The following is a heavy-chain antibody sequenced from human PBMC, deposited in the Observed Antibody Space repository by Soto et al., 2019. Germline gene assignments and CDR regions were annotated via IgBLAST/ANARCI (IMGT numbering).Heavy chain of an antibody. CDR2: IYYSGST. CDR3: ARHPGASFDY. D-gene: IGHD7-27*01. V-gene: IGHV4-59*01. Sequence: QVQLQESGPGLGKPSETLSLTCTVSGGSISSYYWSWIRQPPGKRLEWIGYIYYSGSTNYNPSLKSRVTISVDTSKTQFSLKLSSVTAADSDVYYCARHPGASFDYWGQGTLVTVSS. CDR1: GGSISSYY. J-gene: IGHJ4*02.